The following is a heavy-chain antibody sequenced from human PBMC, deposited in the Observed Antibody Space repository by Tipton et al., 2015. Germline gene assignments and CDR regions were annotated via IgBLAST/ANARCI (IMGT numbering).Heavy chain of an antibody. CDR1: GGSIDSYY. J-gene: IGHJ3*02. D-gene: IGHD3-10*01. CDR2: IDFRGST. CDR3: ARGPPGGAFDI. Sequence: TLSLTCTVSGGSIDSYYWSWIRQPPGKRLEWIGYIDFRGSTEYNPSVKSRVSISVDRSKNQFSLQLNSVTPEDTAVYYCARGPPGGAFDIWGQGTMVTVSS. V-gene: IGHV4-59*12.